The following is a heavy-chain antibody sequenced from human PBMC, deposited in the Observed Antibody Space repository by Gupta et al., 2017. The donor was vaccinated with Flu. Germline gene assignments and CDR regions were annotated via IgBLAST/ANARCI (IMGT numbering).Heavy chain of an antibody. V-gene: IGHV4-34*01. J-gene: IGHJ3*02. CDR3: ARVGGGFHIVVVTATASGFDI. CDR1: GGSFSGYY. Sequence: QVQLQQWGAGLLKPSETLSLTCAVYGGSFSGYYWSWIRQPPGKGLEWIGEINHSGSTNYNPSLKSRVTISVDTSKNQFSLKLSSVTAADTAVYYCARVGGGFHIVVVTATASGFDIWDQGTMVTVSS. D-gene: IGHD2-21*02. CDR2: INHSGST.